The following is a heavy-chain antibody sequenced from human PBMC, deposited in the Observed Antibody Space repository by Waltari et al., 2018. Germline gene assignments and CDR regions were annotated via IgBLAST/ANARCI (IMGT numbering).Heavy chain of an antibody. D-gene: IGHD3-16*01. Sequence: EVQLLESGGGLVQPGGSLRLPCAASGFMFTNFDMSWGCQAPGKGLVGVSCISERGETTYDPDSGKGRFTISRDNSKNMVYLQMNSLRVEDTATYYCVKDYRPFDNTDYPLDYWGQGILVTVSS. CDR1: GFMFTNFD. V-gene: IGHV3-23*01. J-gene: IGHJ4*02. CDR2: ISERGETT. CDR3: VKDYRPFDNTDYPLDY.